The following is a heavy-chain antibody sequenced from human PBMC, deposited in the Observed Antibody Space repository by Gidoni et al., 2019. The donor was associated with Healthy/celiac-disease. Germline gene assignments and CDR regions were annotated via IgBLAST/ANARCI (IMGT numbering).Heavy chain of an antibody. CDR1: GGSFSGYY. CDR2: INHSGST. J-gene: IGHJ6*02. CDR3: ARAGGYGDYGSSGRKTAQYGMDV. D-gene: IGHD4-17*01. Sequence: QVQLQQWGAGLLKPSETLSLTCAVYGGSFSGYYWSWIRQPPGKGLEWIGEINHSGSTNYNPSLKSRVTISVDTSKNQFSLKLSSVTAADTAVYYCARAGGYGDYGSSGRKTAQYGMDVWGQGTTVTVSS. V-gene: IGHV4-34*01.